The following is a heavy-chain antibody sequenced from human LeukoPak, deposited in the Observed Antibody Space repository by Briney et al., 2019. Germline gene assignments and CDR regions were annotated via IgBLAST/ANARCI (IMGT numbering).Heavy chain of an antibody. D-gene: IGHD1-26*01. Sequence: GGSRRLACAAAGFTVGTYSMRCVSQAPGEWLEWVSSITSSSSYIYYADSGKGRFTIPSDKANNSLYLQMNSLRAEDTAVYYRARDPYSGSYGAYYYYYMDVWGKGTTGTISS. CDR1: GFTVGTYS. CDR2: ITSSSSYI. V-gene: IGHV3-21*01. CDR3: ARDPYSGSYGAYYYYYMDV. J-gene: IGHJ6*03.